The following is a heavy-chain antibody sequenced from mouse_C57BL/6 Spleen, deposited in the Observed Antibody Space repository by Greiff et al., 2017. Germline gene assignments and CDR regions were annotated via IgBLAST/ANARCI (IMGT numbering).Heavy chain of an antibody. J-gene: IGHJ1*03. CDR3: ARGVITTVVATYWYFDV. CDR2: IDPSDSYT. V-gene: IGHV1-50*01. CDR1: GYTFTSYW. Sequence: QVQLQQPGAELVKPGASVKLSCKASGYTFTSYWMQWVNQRPGQGLEWIGEIDPSDSYTNYNQKFKGKATLTVDTSSSTAYMQLSSLTSEDSAVYYCARGVITTVVATYWYFDVWGTGTTVTVSS. D-gene: IGHD1-1*01.